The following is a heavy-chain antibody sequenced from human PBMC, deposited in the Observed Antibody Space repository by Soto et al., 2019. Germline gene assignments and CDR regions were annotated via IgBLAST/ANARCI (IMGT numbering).Heavy chain of an antibody. CDR2: ISSSSSTI. Sequence: GGSLRLSCAASGFTFSSYSMNWVRQAPGKGLEWVSYISSSSSTIYYADSVKGRFTISRDNAKNSLYLQMNSLRAEDTAVYYCVSLPFGHYMDVWGKGTTVTVSS. D-gene: IGHD3-16*01. CDR1: GFTFSSYS. CDR3: VSLPFGHYMDV. V-gene: IGHV3-48*01. J-gene: IGHJ6*03.